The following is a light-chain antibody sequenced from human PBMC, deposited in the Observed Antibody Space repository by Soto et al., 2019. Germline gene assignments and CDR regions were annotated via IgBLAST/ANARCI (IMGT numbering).Light chain of an antibody. V-gene: IGKV1-9*01. CDR1: QGISNY. CDR2: AAS. CDR3: QQLTSYPRST. Sequence: DIQLTQSPSFLSASVGDRVTITCRASQGISNYLAWYQQRPGKAPKLLIYAASTLQTGVPSRFSGSGSGTAFTLTISSLQPEDFATYHCQQLTSYPRSTFGQGTRLEI. J-gene: IGKJ5*01.